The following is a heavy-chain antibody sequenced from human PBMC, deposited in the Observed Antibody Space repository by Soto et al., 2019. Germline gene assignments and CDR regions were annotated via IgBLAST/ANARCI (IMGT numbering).Heavy chain of an antibody. J-gene: IGHJ3*02. V-gene: IGHV3-7*01. CDR3: ARDICSGGSCYPDAFDI. D-gene: IGHD2-15*01. CDR2: IKQDGSEK. Sequence: EVQVVESGGGLVQPVGSLRLSCAASGFIFSSYWMSWVRQAQGKGLEWVANIKQDGSEKYYVDSVKGRFTISRDNAKNSLYLQMNSLRTEDTAVYYCARDICSGGSCYPDAFDIWGQGTMVTVSS. CDR1: GFIFSSYW.